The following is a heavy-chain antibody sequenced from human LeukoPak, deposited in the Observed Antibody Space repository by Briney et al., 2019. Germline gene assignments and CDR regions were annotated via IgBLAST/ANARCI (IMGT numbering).Heavy chain of an antibody. CDR1: GGSISSSSYY. V-gene: IGHV4-39*01. CDR2: IYYSGST. CDR3: ARLDVRDGDYVRNGSYYYYYGMDV. J-gene: IGHJ6*02. Sequence: PSETLSLTCTVSGGSISSSSYYWGWIRQPPGKGLEWIGSIYYSGSTYYNPSLKSRVTISVDTSKNQFSLKLSSVTAADTAVYYCARLDVRDGDYVRNGSYYYYYGMDVWGQGTTVTVSS. D-gene: IGHD4-17*01.